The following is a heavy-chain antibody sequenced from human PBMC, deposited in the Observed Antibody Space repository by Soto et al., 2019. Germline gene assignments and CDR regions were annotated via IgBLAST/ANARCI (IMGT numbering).Heavy chain of an antibody. V-gene: IGHV3-33*01. CDR1: GFTFSSYG. J-gene: IGHJ3*02. CDR2: IWYDGSNK. CDR3: ARDGSLDDFWIPNGGFDI. Sequence: PGGSLRLSCAASGFTFSSYGMHWVRQAPGKGLEWVAVIWYDGSNKYYADSVKGRFTISRDNSKNTLYLQMNSLRAEDTAVYYCARDGSLDDFWIPNGGFDIWAQGTMVTVSS. D-gene: IGHD3-3*01.